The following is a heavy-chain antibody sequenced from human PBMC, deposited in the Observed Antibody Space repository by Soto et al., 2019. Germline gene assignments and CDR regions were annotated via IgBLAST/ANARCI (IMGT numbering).Heavy chain of an antibody. D-gene: IGHD6-19*01. CDR1: GFTFSSYG. Sequence: QVQLVESGGGVVQPGRSLRLSCAASGFTFSSYGMHWVRQAPGKGLEWVAVISYDGSNKYYADSVKVRFTISRDNSKNTLYLQMNSLRAEDTAVYYCAKRGQWRVPGHWGQGTLVTVSS. CDR2: ISYDGSNK. J-gene: IGHJ4*02. CDR3: AKRGQWRVPGH. V-gene: IGHV3-30*18.